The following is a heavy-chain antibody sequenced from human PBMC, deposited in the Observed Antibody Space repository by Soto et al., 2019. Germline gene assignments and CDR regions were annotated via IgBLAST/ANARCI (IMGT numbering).Heavy chain of an antibody. Sequence: QLQLQESGPGLVKPSETLSLTCTVSGGSISSSSYYWGWIRKPPGKGLEWIGSIYYSGSTYYNPSLKRRVTISVDTSKNQFSLKLSSVTAADTAVYYCARHFTDWGQGTLVTVSS. CDR1: GGSISSSSYY. J-gene: IGHJ4*02. V-gene: IGHV4-39*01. CDR2: IYYSGST. CDR3: ARHFTD.